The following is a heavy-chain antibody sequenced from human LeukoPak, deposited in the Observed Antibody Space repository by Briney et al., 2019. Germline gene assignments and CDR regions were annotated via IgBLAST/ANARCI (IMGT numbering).Heavy chain of an antibody. Sequence: PHETLSVTCTVSGGSISSYYWSWIRQPPGKGLEWIGHIYGSGSTNYNPSLKSRVTLSVDTSKNQFSLKLSSVTAADTAVYYCAREGTSGTHLNWFDPWGQGTLVTVSS. V-gene: IGHV4-59*01. J-gene: IGHJ5*02. D-gene: IGHD1-1*01. CDR3: AREGTSGTHLNWFDP. CDR1: GGSISSYY. CDR2: IYGSGST.